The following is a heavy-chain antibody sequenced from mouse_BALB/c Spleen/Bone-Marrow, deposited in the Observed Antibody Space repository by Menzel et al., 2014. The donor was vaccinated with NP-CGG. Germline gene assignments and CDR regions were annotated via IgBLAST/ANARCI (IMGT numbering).Heavy chain of an antibody. J-gene: IGHJ2*01. CDR1: GYSITSGYS. Sequence: EVQLVESGPDLVKPSQSLSLTCTVTGYSITSGYSCHWIRPFPGNKLEWMDYIHYSGSTNYNPSLKSRISITRDTSKNQFFLQLNSVTTEDTATYYCASLYRYNYWGQGTTLTVSS. D-gene: IGHD2-14*01. V-gene: IGHV3-1*02. CDR2: IHYSGST. CDR3: ASLYRYNY.